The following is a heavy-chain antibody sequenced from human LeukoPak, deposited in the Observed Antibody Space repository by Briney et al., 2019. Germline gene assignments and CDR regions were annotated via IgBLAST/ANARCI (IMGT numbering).Heavy chain of an antibody. D-gene: IGHD2-2*01. CDR1: GLTFNTYP. CDR3: AKVGGIVVVPAVHDAFDI. CDR2: ISGSGGKT. Sequence: GGSLRLTCAASGLTFNTYPMNWVRQPPGKELEGVAAISGSGGKTYYADSVKGRLTISRDNSKNTLYLQMISLRAEDTAVYYCAKVGGIVVVPAVHDAFDIWGQGTMVTVSS. J-gene: IGHJ3*02. V-gene: IGHV3-23*01.